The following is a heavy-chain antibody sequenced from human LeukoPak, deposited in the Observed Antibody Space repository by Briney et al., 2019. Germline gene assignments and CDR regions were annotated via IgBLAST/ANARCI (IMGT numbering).Heavy chain of an antibody. D-gene: IGHD4-17*01. Sequence: SETLSLTCAVYGGSFSDYYWSWIRQPPGMGLEWIGEINHSGDTKYNPSLKSRVTISVDTSKNQFSLKVSSVTAADTAVYYCASADYDDYYIDFWGQGTLVTVSS. CDR1: GGSFSDYY. CDR2: INHSGDT. CDR3: ASADYDDYYIDF. V-gene: IGHV4-34*01. J-gene: IGHJ4*02.